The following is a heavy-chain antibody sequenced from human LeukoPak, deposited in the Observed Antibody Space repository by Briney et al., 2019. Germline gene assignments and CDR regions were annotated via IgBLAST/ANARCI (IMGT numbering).Heavy chain of an antibody. CDR1: GFTFSSYG. CDR2: ISYVGSNK. J-gene: IGHJ4*02. D-gene: IGHD1-26*01. CDR3: AKEEVGATTGDY. Sequence: GGSLRLSCAASGFTFSSYGMHWVRQAPGKGLEWVAVISYVGSNKYYADSVKGRFTNSRNNSKKTLYLQMNSPRAEDTAVYYCAKEEVGATTGDYWGQGTLVTVSS. V-gene: IGHV3-30*18.